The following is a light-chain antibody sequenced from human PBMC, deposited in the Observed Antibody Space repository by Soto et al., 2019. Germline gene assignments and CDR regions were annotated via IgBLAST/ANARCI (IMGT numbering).Light chain of an antibody. CDR2: DAS. V-gene: IGKV1-33*01. CDR3: QQYEELPLT. Sequence: DVQLTQSPSTLSASVGDRVAITCQASQNIANYLNWVQRRPRKAPQLLISDASHLEPGVPSRVSGQRSGTDFSLIINSLQPEDFATYYCQQYEELPLTFGGGTRV. J-gene: IGKJ4*01. CDR1: QNIANY.